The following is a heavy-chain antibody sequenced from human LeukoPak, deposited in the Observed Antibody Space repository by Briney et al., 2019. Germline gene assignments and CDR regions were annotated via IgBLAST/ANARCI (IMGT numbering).Heavy chain of an antibody. CDR1: GGSILTTNW. D-gene: IGHD1-26*01. CDR2: VHLSGAS. CDR3: TRESGAFSPFGF. J-gene: IGHJ4*02. Sequence: SETLSLTCAVSGGSILTTNWWSWVRQPPGKGLEWIGEVHLSGASNYNPSLKSRVNMSIDKSKNQLSLELTSVPAADTAIYYCTRESGAFSPFGFWGQGTLVTVSS. V-gene: IGHV4-4*02.